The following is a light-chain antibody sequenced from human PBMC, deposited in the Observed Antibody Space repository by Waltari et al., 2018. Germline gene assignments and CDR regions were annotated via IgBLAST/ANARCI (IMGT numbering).Light chain of an antibody. J-gene: IGKJ1*01. Sequence: ELVLTQSPGTLSLSPGERATLSCRASQSVSSSYLAWYQQTPGQAPRVLIHGASNRATGIPDRFSGGGSGTDFTLTISRLEPEDFAVYYCQQYGSSPWTFGQGTKVEIK. CDR3: QQYGSSPWT. V-gene: IGKV3-20*01. CDR2: GAS. CDR1: QSVSSSY.